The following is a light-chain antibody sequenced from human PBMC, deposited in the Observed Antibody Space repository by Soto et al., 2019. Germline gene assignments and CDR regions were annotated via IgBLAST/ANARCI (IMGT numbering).Light chain of an antibody. V-gene: IGKV3-11*01. J-gene: IGKJ5*01. CDR1: QSVSSY. CDR3: QQRSNWPLT. Sequence: EIVLTQSPATLSLSPGERATLSCRASQSVSSYLAWYQQKPGQAPRLLIYDASNRATGIPARFSGRGSGTDFTLPISRLEAEDFAVYYCQQRSNWPLTFGKGTRLEIK. CDR2: DAS.